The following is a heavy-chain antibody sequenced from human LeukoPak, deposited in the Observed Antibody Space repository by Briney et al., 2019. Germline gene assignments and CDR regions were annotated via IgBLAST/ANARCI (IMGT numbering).Heavy chain of an antibody. J-gene: IGHJ5*02. CDR1: GGSFSGYY. CDR2: INHSGST. V-gene: IGHV4-34*01. Sequence: SETLSLTCAVYGGSFSGYYWSWIRQPPGKGLEWIGEINHSGSTNYNPSLKSRVTISVDTSKNQFSLKLSSVTAADTAVYYCARDVIPYYDSSGYYYPNWFDPWGQGTLVTVSS. CDR3: ARDVIPYYDSSGYYYPNWFDP. D-gene: IGHD3-22*01.